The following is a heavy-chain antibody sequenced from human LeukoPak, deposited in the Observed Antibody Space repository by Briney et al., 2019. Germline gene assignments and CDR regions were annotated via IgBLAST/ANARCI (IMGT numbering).Heavy chain of an antibody. CDR1: GFTSSSYA. CDR2: TDTTSQYI. D-gene: IGHD3-9*01. CDR3: ARSDRDSDWFIDDY. V-gene: IGHV3-21*01. J-gene: IGHJ4*02. Sequence: PGGSLRLSCAASGFTSSSYAMSWVRQAPGKGLEWVASTDTTSQYIFYPDSVKGRFTISRDNTRNSLYLQMHSLRAEDSGLYYCARSDRDSDWFIDDYWGQGTLVTVSS.